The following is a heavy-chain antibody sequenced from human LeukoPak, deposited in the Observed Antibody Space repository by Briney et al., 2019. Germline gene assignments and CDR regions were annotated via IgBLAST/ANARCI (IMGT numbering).Heavy chain of an antibody. J-gene: IGHJ4*02. CDR3: ARSGGVVTATDY. D-gene: IGHD2-21*02. CDR2: IYPGDSDT. V-gene: IGHV5-51*01. Sequence: GESLKISCKGSGYKFTSHWIGWVRQMPGKGLEWMGIIYPGDSDTRYSPSFQGQVTISVDNSISTAYLQWGSLEASDTAMYYCARSGGVVTATDYWGQGTLVTVSS. CDR1: GYKFTSHW.